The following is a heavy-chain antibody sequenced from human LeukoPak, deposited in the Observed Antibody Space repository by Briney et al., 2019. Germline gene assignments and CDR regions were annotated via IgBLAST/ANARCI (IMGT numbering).Heavy chain of an antibody. Sequence: GGSLRLSCVASGFTLRSYVMNWVRQTPGKGLEWVTGISGSGDSTFYADSVKGRFSISRDNSKNTLYLQMNSLRAEDTAVYYCARVSSNGSDMAFDYWGQGTLVTVSS. J-gene: IGHJ4*02. V-gene: IGHV3-23*01. CDR1: GFTLRSYV. CDR2: ISGSGDST. D-gene: IGHD6-19*01. CDR3: ARVSSNGSDMAFDY.